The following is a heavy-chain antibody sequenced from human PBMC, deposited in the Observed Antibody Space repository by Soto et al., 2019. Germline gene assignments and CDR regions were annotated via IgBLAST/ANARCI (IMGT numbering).Heavy chain of an antibody. J-gene: IGHJ3*02. Sequence: SETLSLTCGVYGGSFSCYYWSWIRQPPGKGLEWIGEINHSGSTNYNPSLKSRVTISVDTSKNQFSLKLSSVTAADTAVYYCARSQLELYYDFWSGSQSAFDIWGQGTMITVSS. CDR2: INHSGST. CDR1: GGSFSCYY. D-gene: IGHD3-3*01. V-gene: IGHV4-34*01. CDR3: ARSQLELYYDFWSGSQSAFDI.